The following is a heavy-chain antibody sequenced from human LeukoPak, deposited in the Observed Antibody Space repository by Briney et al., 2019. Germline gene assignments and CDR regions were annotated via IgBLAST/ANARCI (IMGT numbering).Heavy chain of an antibody. CDR2: INPNSGGT. CDR3: ARHLRRAARPLYYFDY. D-gene: IGHD6-6*01. CDR1: GYTFTGYY. Sequence: GASVKVSCKASGYTFTGYYMHWVRQAPGQGLEWMGWINPNSGGTNYAQKFQGRVTMTRDTSISAAYMELSRLRSDDTAVCYCARHLRRAARPLYYFDYWGQGTLVTVSS. J-gene: IGHJ4*02. V-gene: IGHV1-2*02.